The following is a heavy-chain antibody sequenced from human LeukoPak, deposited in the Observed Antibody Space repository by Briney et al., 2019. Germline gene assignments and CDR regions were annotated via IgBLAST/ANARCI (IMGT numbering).Heavy chain of an antibody. CDR3: AKPMQSTVSTSPDAFDI. CDR2: ISYDGTNE. Sequence: GGSLKLSCVVSGFSFNTYGMHWVRQAPGKGLEWVADISYDGTNEYYADSVKGRFAISRDNSKNTLYLQMNSLRPDDTAAYYCAKPMQSTVSTSPDAFDIWGQGTMVSVSS. V-gene: IGHV3-30*18. CDR1: GFSFNTYG. J-gene: IGHJ3*02. D-gene: IGHD4-17*01.